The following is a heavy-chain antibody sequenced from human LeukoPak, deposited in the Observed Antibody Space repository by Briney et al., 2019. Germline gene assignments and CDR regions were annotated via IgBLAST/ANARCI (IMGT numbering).Heavy chain of an antibody. J-gene: IGHJ6*03. CDR3: ARDALDSSGYYYYYYYYYMDV. CDR1: GFTFSSYG. V-gene: IGHV3-23*01. D-gene: IGHD3-22*01. Sequence: GGSLRLSCAASGFTFSSYGMSWVRQAPGKGLEWVSAISGSGGSTYYADSVKGRLTISRDNAKNTLYLQMNSLRAEDTAVYYCARDALDSSGYYYYYYYYYMDVWGKGTTVTISS. CDR2: ISGSGGST.